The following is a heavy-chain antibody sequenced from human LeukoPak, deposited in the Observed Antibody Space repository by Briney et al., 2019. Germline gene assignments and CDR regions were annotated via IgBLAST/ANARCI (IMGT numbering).Heavy chain of an antibody. CDR3: IRAITQQWLVFEY. J-gene: IGHJ4*02. CDR2: IRSKDGGTT. CDR1: GFTFGDYS. Sequence: PGGSLRLSCSASGFTFGDYSLSWVRQAPGKGLEWVGFIRSKDGGTTEYAASVKGRFTISRDDSKSIAYLQMNSLKTEDTAIYYCIRAITQQWLVFEYWGQGALVTVSS. D-gene: IGHD6-19*01. V-gene: IGHV3-49*04.